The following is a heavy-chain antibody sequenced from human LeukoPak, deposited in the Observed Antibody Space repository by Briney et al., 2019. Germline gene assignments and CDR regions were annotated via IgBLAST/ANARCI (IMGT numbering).Heavy chain of an antibody. D-gene: IGHD6-6*01. CDR2: ISPTGSIT. CDR1: GLTFSSHW. V-gene: IGHV3-74*01. CDR3: ARGPNSNWSGLDF. J-gene: IGHJ4*02. Sequence: PGGSLRLSCAASGLTFSSHWMHWVRQAPGKGLVWVSRISPTGSITSYADSVKGRFTVSRDNAKNTLYLQVNNLRAEDTAVYYCARGPNSNWSGLDFWGQGTLLTVSS.